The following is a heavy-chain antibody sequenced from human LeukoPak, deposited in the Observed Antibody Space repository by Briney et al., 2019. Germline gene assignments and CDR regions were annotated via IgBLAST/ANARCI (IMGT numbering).Heavy chain of an antibody. CDR1: GGSFSGYY. CDR2: IYYSGST. CDR3: ALSGSPYYYDSSGYYDAFDI. J-gene: IGHJ3*02. D-gene: IGHD3-22*01. V-gene: IGHV4-59*08. Sequence: SETLSLTCAVYGGSFSGYYWSWIRQPPGKGLEWIGYIYYSGSTNYNPSLKSRVTISVDTSKNQFSLKLSSVTAADTAVYYCALSGSPYYYDSSGYYDAFDIWGQGTMVTVSS.